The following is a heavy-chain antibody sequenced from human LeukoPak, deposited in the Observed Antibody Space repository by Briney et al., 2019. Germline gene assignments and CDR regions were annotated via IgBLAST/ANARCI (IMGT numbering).Heavy chain of an antibody. CDR3: ARDPKYYYDSSGYYRPFDY. J-gene: IGHJ4*02. CDR1: GYTFSSYG. D-gene: IGHD3-22*01. Sequence: ASVKVSCKASGYTFSSYGMNWVRQAPGQGLEWMGRINTNTGNPTYAQGFTGRFVFSLDTSVSTAYLQISSLKAEDTAVYYCARDPKYYYDSSGYYRPFDYWGQGTLVTVSS. V-gene: IGHV7-4-1*02. CDR2: INTNTGNP.